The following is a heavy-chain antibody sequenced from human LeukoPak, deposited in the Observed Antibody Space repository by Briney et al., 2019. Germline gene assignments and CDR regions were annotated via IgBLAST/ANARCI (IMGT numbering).Heavy chain of an antibody. CDR3: TTTNVGNSPRDY. V-gene: IGHV1-69-2*01. J-gene: IGHJ4*02. CDR2: VDPKDGET. Sequence: ASVKVSCXASGYTFDDNYMHWVQQAPGKGPEWMGFVDPKDGETVYAEKFQDRVTLSADTSIDTAYMELSSLTSEDTAMYYCTTTNVGNSPRDYWGQGTLVTVSS. CDR1: GYTFDDNY. D-gene: IGHD3-3*01.